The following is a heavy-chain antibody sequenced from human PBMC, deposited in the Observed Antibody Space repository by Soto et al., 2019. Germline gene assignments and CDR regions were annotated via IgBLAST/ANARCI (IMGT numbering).Heavy chain of an antibody. CDR1: GYTFTSYG. D-gene: IGHD6-13*01. CDR3: ARGVLPGIAAAASGDWFDP. Sequence: ASVKVSCKASGYTFTSYGISWVRQAPGQGLEWMGWISAYNGNTNYAQKLQGRVTMTTNTSTSTAYMELSSLRSEDTAVYYCARGVLPGIAAAASGDWFDPWGQGTLVTVSS. CDR2: ISAYNGNT. V-gene: IGHV1-18*01. J-gene: IGHJ5*02.